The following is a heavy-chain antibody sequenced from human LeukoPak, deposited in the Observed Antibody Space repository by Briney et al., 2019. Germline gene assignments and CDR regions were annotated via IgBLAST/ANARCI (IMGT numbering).Heavy chain of an antibody. CDR2: IYYSGST. Sequence: SETLSLTCTVSGGSISSYYWSWIRQPPGKGLEWIGYIYYSGSTNYDPSLKSRVTISVDTSKNQFSLKLSSVTAADTAVYYCARAPKGNWFDPWGQGTLVTVSS. CDR1: GGSISSYY. V-gene: IGHV4-59*01. J-gene: IGHJ5*02. CDR3: ARAPKGNWFDP.